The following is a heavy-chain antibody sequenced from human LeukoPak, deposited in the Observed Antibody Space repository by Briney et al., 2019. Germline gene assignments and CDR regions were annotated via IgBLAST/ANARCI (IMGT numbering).Heavy chain of an antibody. V-gene: IGHV3-7*01. CDR3: AVLVDYDSSGKQSEY. J-gene: IGHJ4*02. CDR2: IKQAGSEK. D-gene: IGHD3-22*01. CDR1: GFTFSSYG. Sequence: GGSLRLSCAASGFTFSSYGMSWVGQAPGKGLAWVADIKQAGSEKYYVDSVKGRFTISRDNAKNSLYLQMNSLRAEDTAVYYCAVLVDYDSSGKQSEYWGQGTLVTVSS.